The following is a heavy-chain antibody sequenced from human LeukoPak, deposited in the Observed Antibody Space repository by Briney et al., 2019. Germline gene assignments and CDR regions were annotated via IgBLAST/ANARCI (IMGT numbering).Heavy chain of an antibody. V-gene: IGHV3-53*01. Sequence: PGGSLRLSCTGSGFSVYSHNYMNWVRPAPGEGLEWVSLIYTDGSAYYADSVKGRFTLSRDISRNTLYLQMNNLRAEDTATYYCAREGYCTVASCSVWGKGTTVTVSS. J-gene: IGHJ6*04. D-gene: IGHD2-8*02. CDR1: GFSVYSHNY. CDR3: AREGYCTVASCSV. CDR2: IYTDGSA.